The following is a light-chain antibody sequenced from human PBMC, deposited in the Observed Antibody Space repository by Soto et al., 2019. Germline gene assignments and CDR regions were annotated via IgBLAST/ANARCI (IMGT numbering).Light chain of an antibody. CDR2: EVS. V-gene: IGLV2-14*01. Sequence: QSLLTQPACVSGSPGQSITISCSGTISDVGGYNYVSWYQKKPGKAPKLMIYEVSIRPSGVSDRFSGSKYGNTASLTISGLQAEDEADYYCSSYTSSSTPYVFGSGTKVTVL. CDR3: SSYTSSSTPYV. J-gene: IGLJ1*01. CDR1: ISDVGGYNY.